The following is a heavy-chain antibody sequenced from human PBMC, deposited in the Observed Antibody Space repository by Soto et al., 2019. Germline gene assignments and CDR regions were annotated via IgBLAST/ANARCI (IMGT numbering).Heavy chain of an antibody. V-gene: IGHV1-18*01. CDR2: ISAHNGNT. CDR1: GYTFTSYG. D-gene: IGHD1-1*01. Sequence: QVHLVQSGAEVKKPGASVKVSCKASGYTFTSYGITWVRQAPGQGLEWMGWISAHNGNTDYAQKLEGRVIVTRDTSTSTADMELRSLISDDTAVYYSARGRYGDYWGQGALVTVSS. J-gene: IGHJ4*02. CDR3: ARGRYGDY.